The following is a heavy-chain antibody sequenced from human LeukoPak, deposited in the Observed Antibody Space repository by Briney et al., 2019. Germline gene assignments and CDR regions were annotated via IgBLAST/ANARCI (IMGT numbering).Heavy chain of an antibody. V-gene: IGHV3-48*04. CDR2: ISSSGSTI. Sequence: GGSLRLSCAASGFTFSSYSMNWVRQAPGKGLEWVSYISSSGSTIYYADSVKGRFTISRDNAKNSLYLQMNSLRAEDTAVYYCAREVVEPEVPWGFDPWGQGTLVTVSS. J-gene: IGHJ5*02. D-gene: IGHD2-15*01. CDR3: AREVVEPEVPWGFDP. CDR1: GFTFSSYS.